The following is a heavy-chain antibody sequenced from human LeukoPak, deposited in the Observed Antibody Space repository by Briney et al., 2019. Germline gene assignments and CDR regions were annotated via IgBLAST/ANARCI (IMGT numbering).Heavy chain of an antibody. D-gene: IGHD3-10*01. CDR3: ARSPAKGYGAGSNDPYYYYYYMDV. CDR1: GYTFTSYG. V-gene: IGHV1-18*01. Sequence: GASVKVSCKASGYTFTSYGISWVRQAPGQGLEWMGWISAYNGNTNYAQKLQGRVTMTTDTSTSTAYMELRSLRSDDTAVYYCARSPAKGYGAGSNDPYYYYYYMDVWGKGTKVTISS. J-gene: IGHJ6*03. CDR2: ISAYNGNT.